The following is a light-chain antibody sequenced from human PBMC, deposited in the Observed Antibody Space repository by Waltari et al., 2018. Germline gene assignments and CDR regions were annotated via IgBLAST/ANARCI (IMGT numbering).Light chain of an antibody. CDR2: EVT. V-gene: IGLV2-8*01. Sequence: QSVLTQPPSATGSPGQSVTISCTGTNSDVGAYNYVSWYQQHPGKVPKRLIYEVTNGPSGVPDRFSGSKSGNTASRTVSGLQADDEADYYCSSYAHNNHFVFGTGTKVTVL. CDR1: NSDVGAYNY. CDR3: SSYAHNNHFV. J-gene: IGLJ1*01.